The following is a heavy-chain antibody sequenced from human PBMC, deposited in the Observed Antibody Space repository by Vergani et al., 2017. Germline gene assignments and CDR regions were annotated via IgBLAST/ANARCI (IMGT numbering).Heavy chain of an antibody. V-gene: IGHV3-30*03. CDR2: ISYDGTKK. CDR3: ATKSCGTPGGQIGYFRE. Sequence: QVHLVESGGGVVQPGRSLRLSCVVSGFTSSYYGMHWVRQAPGKGLEWVAVISYDGTKKYYADSVKGRFTISRDNSKSTLYLQMNSLRTEDTAVYYCATKSCGTPGGQIGYFREWGQGTLVTVSS. J-gene: IGHJ1*01. D-gene: IGHD2-15*01. CDR1: GFTSSYYG.